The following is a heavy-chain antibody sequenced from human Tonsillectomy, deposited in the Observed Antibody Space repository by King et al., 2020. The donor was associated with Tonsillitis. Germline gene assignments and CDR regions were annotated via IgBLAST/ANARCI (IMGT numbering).Heavy chain of an antibody. V-gene: IGHV4-61*02. D-gene: IGHD3-22*01. CDR2: IYTSGST. CDR3: AGDPDYYYDSSGYYSDDSFDI. CDR1: GGSISSGSYY. Sequence: VQLQESGPGLVKPSQTLSLTCTVSGGSISSGSYYWSWIRQPAGKGLEWIGRIYTSGSTNYNPSLKSRVTISVDTSKNQFSLKLSSVTAADTAVYYCAGDPDYYYDSSGYYSDDSFDIWGPGTMGTVSS. J-gene: IGHJ3*02.